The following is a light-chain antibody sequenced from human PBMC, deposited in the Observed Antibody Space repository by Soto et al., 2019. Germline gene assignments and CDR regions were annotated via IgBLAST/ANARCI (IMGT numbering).Light chain of an antibody. CDR1: QSVGSH. J-gene: IGKJ4*01. CDR3: QQHSSWPPVT. V-gene: IGKV3-11*01. CDR2: DAS. Sequence: DIVLTQSPATLSLSPGERATLSCRASQSVGSHFAWYHQKPGQAPRLLIYDASTRTTGIPARFSGSGSGTDFTLAISSLQPDDFAAYYCQQHSSWPPVTFGRGTKVEIK.